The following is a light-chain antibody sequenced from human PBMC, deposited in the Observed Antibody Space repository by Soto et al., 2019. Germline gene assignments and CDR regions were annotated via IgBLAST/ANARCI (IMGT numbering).Light chain of an antibody. CDR2: GAS. J-gene: IGKJ2*01. CDR3: QQYNNWSYT. CDR1: QSVSSN. V-gene: IGKV3-15*01. Sequence: EIVMTQSPATLSVSPGERATLSCRASQSVSSNLAWYQQKPGQAPRHLIYGASTRATGIPARFSGSGSGTEFTLTISSLQSEDFAVYYCQQYNNWSYTFGQGTKLEIK.